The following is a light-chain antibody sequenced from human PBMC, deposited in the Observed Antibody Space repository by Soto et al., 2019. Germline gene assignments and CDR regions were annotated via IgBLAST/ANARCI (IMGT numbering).Light chain of an antibody. J-gene: IGKJ1*01. V-gene: IGKV1-5*01. Sequence: DIQMTQSPSTLSASVGDRVTITCRASQSVSSWLAWYQQKPGKAPNLLIYDASSLESGVPSRFSGSGSDTEFTLTIHSLHPDDFATYYCQQHNSYSTFGQGTKVEIK. CDR1: QSVSSW. CDR3: QQHNSYST. CDR2: DAS.